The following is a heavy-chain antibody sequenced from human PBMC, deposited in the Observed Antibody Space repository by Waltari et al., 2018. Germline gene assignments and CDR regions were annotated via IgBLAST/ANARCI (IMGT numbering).Heavy chain of an antibody. V-gene: IGHV3-7*01. CDR3: ARGVPLRYFDWFGV. CDR1: GFRLSDYW. CDR2: IKQDGGEK. D-gene: IGHD3-9*01. Sequence: DVQLVESGGGLVQPGGSLRLSCAASGFRLSDYWMSWVRQAPGKGLEWVANIKQDGGEKYYVDSVKGRFTISRDNARNSVNLHMNSLRVEDTALYYGARGVPLRYFDWFGVWGQGTTVTVSS. J-gene: IGHJ6*02.